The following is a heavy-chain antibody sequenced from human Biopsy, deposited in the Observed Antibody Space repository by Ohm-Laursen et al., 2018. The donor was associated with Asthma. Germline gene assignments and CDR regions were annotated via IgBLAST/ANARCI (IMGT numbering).Heavy chain of an antibody. J-gene: IGHJ6*02. CDR2: LIPVLGTA. D-gene: IGHD5-12*01. V-gene: IGHV1-69*13. Sequence: ASVKVSCNASGDSLGSFINYAISWVRQAPRQGLAWMGGLIPVLGTADYAPMFEGRVTITADESTSTAYLELTSLRFEDTAVYYCARGYSGTDRIVYYYSGMEVWGQGTTVTVSS. CDR3: ARGYSGTDRIVYYYSGMEV. CDR1: GDSLGSFINYA.